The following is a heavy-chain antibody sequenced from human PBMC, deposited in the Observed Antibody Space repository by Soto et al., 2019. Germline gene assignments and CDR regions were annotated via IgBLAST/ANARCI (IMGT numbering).Heavy chain of an antibody. Sequence: SVKVSCKASGGTFSSYAISWVRQAPGQGLEWMGGIIPIFGTANYAQKFQGRVTITADGSTSTAYMELSSLRSEDTAVYYCAKQATTHYYDSSGYYQYYFDYWGQGTLVTVSS. D-gene: IGHD3-22*01. J-gene: IGHJ4*02. CDR3: AKQATTHYYDSSGYYQYYFDY. CDR1: GGTFSSYA. V-gene: IGHV1-69*13. CDR2: IIPIFGTA.